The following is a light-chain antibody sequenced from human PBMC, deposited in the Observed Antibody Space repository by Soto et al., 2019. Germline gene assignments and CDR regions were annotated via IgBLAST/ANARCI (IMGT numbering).Light chain of an antibody. V-gene: IGKV2-30*01. CDR2: KVS. Sequence: VVMTQSPLSLPFTLGQPSSISCSSSQILVDRDGNTYFNWYQQRPGQPPRRLIYKVSYRDSGVPDRFSGSGSGTDFTLIISRVEAEDVGFYYCMQGTLWPWTFGQGTKV. J-gene: IGKJ1*01. CDR1: QILVDRDGNTY. CDR3: MQGTLWPWT.